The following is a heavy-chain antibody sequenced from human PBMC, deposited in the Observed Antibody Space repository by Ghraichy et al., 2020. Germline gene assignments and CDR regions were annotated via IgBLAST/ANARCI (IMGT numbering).Heavy chain of an antibody. Sequence: SETLSLTCAVYGGSFSGYYWSWIRQPPGKGLEWIGEINHSGSTNYNPSLKSRVTISVDTSKNQFSLKLSSVTAADTAVYYCARFFSYDFWKIGYYYYYGMDVWGQGTTVTVSS. V-gene: IGHV4-34*01. CDR2: INHSGST. CDR1: GGSFSGYY. D-gene: IGHD3-3*01. J-gene: IGHJ6*02. CDR3: ARFFSYDFWKIGYYYYYGMDV.